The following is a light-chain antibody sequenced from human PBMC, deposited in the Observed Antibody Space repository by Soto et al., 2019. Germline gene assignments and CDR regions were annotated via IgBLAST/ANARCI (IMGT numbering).Light chain of an antibody. CDR3: QKYGNSPQT. J-gene: IGKJ1*01. CDR1: QSVASNY. CDR2: GAS. Sequence: DIVLTQSPGTLSLSPGDRVTLSCRASQSVASNYVCWYQQRHGEAPRLLIYGASLMATGIPDRFSGSGSGTDFSLTISRLQAEDVAVYYCQKYGNSPQTFGRGTKVEIK. V-gene: IGKV3-20*01.